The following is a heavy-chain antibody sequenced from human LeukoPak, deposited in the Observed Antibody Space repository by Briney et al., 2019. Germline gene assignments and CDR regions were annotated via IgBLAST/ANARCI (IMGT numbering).Heavy chain of an antibody. V-gene: IGHV4-59*08. D-gene: IGHD2-8*01. CDR3: ARHQQSDAGVCDF. CDR1: GGSMSSYY. CDR2: VYYTGST. J-gene: IGHJ3*01. Sequence: SETQTLICTVSGGSMSSYYGSWMRQPPGKGLEWIGYVYYTGSTKYNPSLKSRVSMSVDTSKNQFSLKLSYVTAADTAVYYCARHQQSDAGVCDFWGQGTMVTVSS.